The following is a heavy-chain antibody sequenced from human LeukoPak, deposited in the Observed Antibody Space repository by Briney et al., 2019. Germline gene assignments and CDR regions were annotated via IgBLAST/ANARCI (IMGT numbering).Heavy chain of an antibody. CDR1: GGTFSSYA. CDR2: IIPIFGTA. D-gene: IGHD2-2*02. J-gene: IGHJ5*02. Sequence: ASVKVSCKASGGTFSSYAISWVRQAPGQGLEWMGGIIPIFGTANYAQKFQGRVTITTDESTSTAYMELSSLRSEDTAVYYCALGPAAILSWFDPWGQGTLVTVSS. V-gene: IGHV1-69*05. CDR3: ALGPAAILSWFDP.